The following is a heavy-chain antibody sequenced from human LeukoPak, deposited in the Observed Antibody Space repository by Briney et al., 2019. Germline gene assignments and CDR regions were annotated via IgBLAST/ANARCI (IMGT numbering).Heavy chain of an antibody. D-gene: IGHD1-26*01. CDR3: AREAEMYSGSYSSGDAFDI. V-gene: IGHV3-23*01. CDR2: ISGSGGST. CDR1: GFTFSSYA. J-gene: IGHJ3*02. Sequence: GGSLRLSCAASGFTFSSYAMSWVRQAPGKGLEWVSAISGSGGSTYYADSVKGRFTISRDNSKNTLYLQMNSLRAEDTAVYYCAREAEMYSGSYSSGDAFDIWGQGTMVTVSS.